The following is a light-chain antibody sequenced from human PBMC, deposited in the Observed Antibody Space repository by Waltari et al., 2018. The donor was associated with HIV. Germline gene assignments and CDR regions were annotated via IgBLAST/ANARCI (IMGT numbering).Light chain of an antibody. Sequence: DIVMTQSPDSLAVSPGERATFTCRASQNVNNNLAWYQQKPGQPPRLLISDASTRATGIPARFSGSGSGTEFTLTISSLQSEDFVVYFCQQFANWPFTFGQGTRLEIK. V-gene: IGKV3-15*01. CDR1: QNVNNN. CDR2: DAS. J-gene: IGKJ5*01. CDR3: QQFANWPFT.